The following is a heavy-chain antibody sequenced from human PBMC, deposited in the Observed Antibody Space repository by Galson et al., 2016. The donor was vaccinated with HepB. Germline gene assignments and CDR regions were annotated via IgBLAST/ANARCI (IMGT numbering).Heavy chain of an antibody. V-gene: IGHV3-15*07. CDR1: GFTFSTGW. CDR3: TTAGGSSWPPY. CDR2: IKRISGGGTT. D-gene: IGHD6-13*01. J-gene: IGHJ4*02. Sequence: SLRLSCAGSGFTFSTGWMNWVRQAPGKGLEWVGRIKRISGGGTTDYAAPVKGRFTISRDDAKNTVYLQMNSLKIEDAAVYYCTTAGGSSWPPYWGQGTLVTVSS.